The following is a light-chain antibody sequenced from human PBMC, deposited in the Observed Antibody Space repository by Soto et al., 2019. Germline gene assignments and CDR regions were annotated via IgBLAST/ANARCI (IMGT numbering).Light chain of an antibody. Sequence: EIVLTQSPGTLSLSPGERATLSCRASQSVSSSYLAWYQQKPGQAPRLLIYGASSRATGIPDRFXXXGSGTEFTXPTASVEPEDFAVYCCQQEGSSPRTLGHGTKVDSK. CDR1: QSVSSSY. V-gene: IGKV3-20*01. CDR2: GAS. J-gene: IGKJ1*01. CDR3: QQEGSSPRT.